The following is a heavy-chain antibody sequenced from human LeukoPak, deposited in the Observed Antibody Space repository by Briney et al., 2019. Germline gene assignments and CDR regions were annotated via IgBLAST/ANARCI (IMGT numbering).Heavy chain of an antibody. D-gene: IGHD1-26*01. Sequence: PGGSLRLSCAASGFTFSSHWMSWVRQAPGKGLEWVANIQQDGSDKNYVDSVKGRFTISRDNAKKSLSLQMNSLRAEDTAVYYCARHSGSRNFDYWGQGTLVTVSS. J-gene: IGHJ4*02. CDR1: GFTFSSHW. CDR3: ARHSGSRNFDY. CDR2: IQQDGSDK. V-gene: IGHV3-7*01.